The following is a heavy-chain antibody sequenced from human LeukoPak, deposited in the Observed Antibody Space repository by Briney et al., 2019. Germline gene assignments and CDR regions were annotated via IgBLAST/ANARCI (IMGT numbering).Heavy chain of an antibody. Sequence: GGSLRLSCAASGFTVSSYGMHWVRQAPGKGLEWVAFIRYDGSNKYYADSVKGRFTISRDNSKNALYLQMNSLRVEDTAVYYCAKVRWGSDNALDSWGQGTLVTGSS. CDR1: GFTVSSYG. CDR2: IRYDGSNK. D-gene: IGHD3-16*01. V-gene: IGHV3-30*02. CDR3: AKVRWGSDNALDS. J-gene: IGHJ4*02.